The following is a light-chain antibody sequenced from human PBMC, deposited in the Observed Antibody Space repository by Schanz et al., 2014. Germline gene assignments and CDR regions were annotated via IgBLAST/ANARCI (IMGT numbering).Light chain of an antibody. J-gene: IGLJ2*01. CDR3: ETCDTYFYCV. CDR2: LHSDGSH. CDR1: SGHHNYA. V-gene: IGLV4-69*01. Sequence: QPVLTQSPSASASLGASVKLTCTLSSGHHNYAIAWHQQQPEKGPRYLMRLHSDGSHIKGDGIPDRFSGSSSGAERYLTISSLQSEDEADYYCETCDTYFYCVFGGGTKLTVL.